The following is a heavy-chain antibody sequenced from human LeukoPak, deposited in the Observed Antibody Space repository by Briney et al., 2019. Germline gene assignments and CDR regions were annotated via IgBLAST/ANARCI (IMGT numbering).Heavy chain of an antibody. Sequence: GGSLRLSCAAPGFXFHDYAIHWVRQAPGKGQEWVSLISGDGGSTFYADSVKGRFTISRDNSKNSLYLQMNSLRSDDTALYYCARESESSGWYDYWGQGTLVTVSS. J-gene: IGHJ4*02. CDR3: ARESESSGWYDY. CDR2: ISGDGGST. D-gene: IGHD6-19*01. CDR1: GFXFHDYA. V-gene: IGHV3-43*02.